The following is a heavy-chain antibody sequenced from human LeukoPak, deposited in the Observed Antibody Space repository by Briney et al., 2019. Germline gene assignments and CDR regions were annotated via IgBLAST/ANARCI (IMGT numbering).Heavy chain of an antibody. J-gene: IGHJ3*02. CDR3: AKDIGDYGDPGGGFDI. V-gene: IGHV3-9*01. CDR1: GFTFEDYA. D-gene: IGHD4/OR15-4a*01. CDR2: ISWNSGSI. Sequence: PARFLRLSCAASGFTFEDYAMRWVRQAPGKGLEWVSGISWNSGSIGYADSVKGRFSMSRDNAKNSLYLQMNSLRSEDTALYYWAKDIGDYGDPGGGFDIWGQGTMVIVS.